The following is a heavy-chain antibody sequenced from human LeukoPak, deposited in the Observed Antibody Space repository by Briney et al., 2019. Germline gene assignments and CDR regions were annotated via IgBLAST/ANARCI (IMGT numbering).Heavy chain of an antibody. Sequence: GGSLRLSCAASGFIFRNYWMDWVRQAPGKGLEWVASINQDGSEKYYMDSMEGRFAISRDNAKTSLYLQINTLRAEDTAIFYCARDTYGGFDYWGQGILVTVFS. D-gene: IGHD4-23*01. V-gene: IGHV3-7*03. CDR3: ARDTYGGFDY. CDR1: GFIFRNYW. CDR2: INQDGSEK. J-gene: IGHJ4*02.